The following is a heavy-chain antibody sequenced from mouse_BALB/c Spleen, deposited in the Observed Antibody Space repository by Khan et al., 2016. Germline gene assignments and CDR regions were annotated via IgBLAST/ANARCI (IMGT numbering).Heavy chain of an antibody. CDR1: GFSLTRHG. J-gene: IGHJ1*01. D-gene: IGHD3-3*01. CDR3: ARGNARRNWYYDV. CDR2: IWGDGST. Sequence: VQLQESGPGLVAPSQTLSITCTVPGFSLTRHGVSWVRQPPGKGLDGLVAIWGDGSTNYHSALISRLRISKDNSKSTDSFKLNSLHTDYTATYYWARGNARRNWYYDVWGAGTTVTVSS. V-gene: IGHV2-3*01.